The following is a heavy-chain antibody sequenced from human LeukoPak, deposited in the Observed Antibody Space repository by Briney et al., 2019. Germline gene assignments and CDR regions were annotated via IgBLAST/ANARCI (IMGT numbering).Heavy chain of an antibody. CDR2: ISGSGGST. V-gene: IGHV3-23*01. D-gene: IGHD3-22*01. CDR3: AKLPGYYSFSGYFDY. J-gene: IGHJ4*02. Sequence: PGGSLRLSCAASGFTVSSNYMSWVRQAPGKGLEWVSAISGSGGSTYYADSVKGRFTISRDNSKNTLYLQMNSLRAEDTAVYYCAKLPGYYSFSGYFDYWGQGTLVTVSS. CDR1: GFTVSSNY.